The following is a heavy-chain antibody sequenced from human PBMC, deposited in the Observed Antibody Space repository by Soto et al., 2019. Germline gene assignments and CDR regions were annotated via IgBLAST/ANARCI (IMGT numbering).Heavy chain of an antibody. CDR3: ARLVKLGRYYYYYYMDV. CDR2: MNPNSGNT. J-gene: IGHJ6*03. CDR1: GYTFPSYD. Sequence: ASVKVSCKASGYTFPSYDINWVRQATGQGLEWMGWMNPNSGNTGYAQKFQGRVTMTRNTSISTAYMELSSLRSEDTAVYYCARLVKLGRYYYYYYMDVWGKGTTVTGSS. D-gene: IGHD1-1*01. V-gene: IGHV1-8*01.